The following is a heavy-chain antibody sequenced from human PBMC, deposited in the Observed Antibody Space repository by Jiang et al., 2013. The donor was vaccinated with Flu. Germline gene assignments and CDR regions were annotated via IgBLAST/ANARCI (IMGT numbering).Heavy chain of an antibody. CDR1: GYTFTSYY. V-gene: IGHV1-46*01. Sequence: SGAEVKKPGASVKVSCKASGYTFTSYYMHWVRQAPGQGLEWMGIINPSGGSTSYAQKFQGRVTMTRDTSTSTVYMELSSLRSEDTAVYYCARDLHYYDSSGYCPFVWGQGTLVTVSS. D-gene: IGHD3-22*01. CDR2: INPSGGST. CDR3: ARDLHYYDSSGYCPFV. J-gene: IGHJ4*02.